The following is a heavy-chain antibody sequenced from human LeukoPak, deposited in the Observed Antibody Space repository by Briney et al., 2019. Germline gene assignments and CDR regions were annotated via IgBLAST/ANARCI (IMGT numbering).Heavy chain of an antibody. D-gene: IGHD3-10*01. CDR2: THYSGST. Sequence: SETLSLTCTVSGGSINTYYWSWIRQSPGKGLEWIGWTHYSGSTTYNPSLKSRVTISLDTSKNQFSLKLTSVTAADTAVYHCARYDGSASEGWFDLWGQGTLVTVSS. J-gene: IGHJ5*02. V-gene: IGHV4-59*01. CDR1: GGSINTYY. CDR3: ARYDGSASEGWFDL.